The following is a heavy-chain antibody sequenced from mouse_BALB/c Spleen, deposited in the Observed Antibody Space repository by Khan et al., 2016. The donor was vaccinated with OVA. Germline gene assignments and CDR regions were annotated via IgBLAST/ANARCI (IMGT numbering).Heavy chain of an antibody. CDR3: ATCYFYGYYFDY. V-gene: IGHV5-17*02. J-gene: IGHJ2*01. CDR2: ISGDSSTI. CDR1: GFTFSTYG. Sequence: EVQLVESGGGLVQPGGSRKLSCAASGFTFSTYGMHWVRQAPEKGLEWVAYISGDSSTIYYAATVKGRFTISRDNPKNTLFLQMTSLMSEDTAREYCATCYFYGYYFDYWGPGTTLTVSS. D-gene: IGHD1-1*01.